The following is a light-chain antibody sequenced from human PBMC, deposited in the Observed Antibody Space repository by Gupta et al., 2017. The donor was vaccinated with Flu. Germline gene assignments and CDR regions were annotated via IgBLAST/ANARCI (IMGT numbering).Light chain of an antibody. Sequence: EIVLTQSPGTLSLSPGESATLSCRASQNIDNNYLAWDQHSPGQAPRLLIYGVSNRATGIPDRFSAGGSGTDFTLTIRRLEPEDFAVYYCQQNGGSHTLTFGGGTRVEIK. CDR1: QNIDNNY. V-gene: IGKV3-20*01. J-gene: IGKJ4*01. CDR3: QQNGGSHTLT. CDR2: GVS.